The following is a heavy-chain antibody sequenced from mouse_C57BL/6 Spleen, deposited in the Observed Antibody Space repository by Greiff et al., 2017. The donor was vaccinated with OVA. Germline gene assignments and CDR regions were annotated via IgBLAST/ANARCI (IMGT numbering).Heavy chain of an antibody. V-gene: IGHV1-54*01. Sequence: QVQLKQSGAELVRPGTSVKVSCKASGYAFTNYLIEWVKQRPGQGLEWIGVINPGSGGTHYNQKFKGKATLTADKSSSTAYMQLSSLTSEDSAVYVCARKSYDYGSGYDVFDYWGQGTTLTVSS. J-gene: IGHJ2*01. CDR2: INPGSGGT. CDR1: GYAFTNYL. D-gene: IGHD1-1*01. CDR3: ARKSYDYGSGYDVFDY.